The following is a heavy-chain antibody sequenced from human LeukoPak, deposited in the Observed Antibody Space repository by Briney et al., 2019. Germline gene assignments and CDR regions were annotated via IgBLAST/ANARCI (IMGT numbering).Heavy chain of an antibody. CDR2: IYYSGST. V-gene: IGHV4-59*01. J-gene: IGHJ6*03. Sequence: KSSETLSLTFTVSGGSISSYYWSWIRQPPGKGLEWIGYIYYSGSTNYNPSLKSRVTISVDTSKNQFSLKLSSVTAADTAVYYCARGFRSSSSSHYYYYYMDVWGKGTTVTVSS. D-gene: IGHD6-6*01. CDR3: ARGFRSSSSSHYYYYYMDV. CDR1: GGSISSYY.